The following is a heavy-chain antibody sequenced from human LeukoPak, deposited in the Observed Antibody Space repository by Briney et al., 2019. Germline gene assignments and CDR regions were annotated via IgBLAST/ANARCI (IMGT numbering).Heavy chain of an antibody. CDR1: GGSISSGSYY. CDR3: ARHNGVSYLDY. CDR2: IYTSGST. V-gene: IGHV4-61*02. D-gene: IGHD2-8*01. Sequence: SETQSLTCTVSGGSISSGSYYWSWIRQPAGKGLEWIGRIYTSGSTNYNPSLKSRVTISVDTSKNQFSLKLSSVTAADTAVYYCARHNGVSYLDYWAQGTLVTVSS. J-gene: IGHJ4*02.